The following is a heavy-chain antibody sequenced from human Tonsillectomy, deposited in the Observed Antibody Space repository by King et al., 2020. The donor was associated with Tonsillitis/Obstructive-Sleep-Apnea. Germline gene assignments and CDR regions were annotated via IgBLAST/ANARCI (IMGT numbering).Heavy chain of an antibody. V-gene: IGHV3-30*04. D-gene: IGHD1-1*01. CDR3: AFSTSMAPFDY. CDR1: GLTFSSFA. Sequence: VQLVESGGGVVQPGRSLRLSCAASGLTFSSFAMHWVRQAPGKGLEWVAIISYDGSNKYYADSVKGRFTISRDNSKNTQYLQMNSLKAEDTVVYYCAFSTSMAPFDYWGLGSLVTVSS. J-gene: IGHJ4*02. CDR2: ISYDGSNK.